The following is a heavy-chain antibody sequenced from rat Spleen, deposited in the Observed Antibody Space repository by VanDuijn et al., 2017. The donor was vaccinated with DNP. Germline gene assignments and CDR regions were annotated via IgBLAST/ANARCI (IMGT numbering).Heavy chain of an antibody. D-gene: IGHD4-3*01. J-gene: IGHJ2*01. Sequence: EVQLVESGGDLVQPGRSLKLFCAASGFTFSDYYMAWIRQAPTKGLEWVAYIRYDGGSTKYGDSVKGRFTISRDNAKNTLYLQMNSPRSEDMATYYCARWNSGHFDYWGQGVMVPVSS. V-gene: IGHV5-22*01. CDR1: GFTFSDYY. CDR2: IRYDGGST. CDR3: ARWNSGHFDY.